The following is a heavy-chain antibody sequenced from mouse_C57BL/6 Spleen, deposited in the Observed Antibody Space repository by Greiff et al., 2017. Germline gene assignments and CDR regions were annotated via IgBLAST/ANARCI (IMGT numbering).Heavy chain of an antibody. V-gene: IGHV1-82*01. J-gene: IGHJ1*03. CDR1: GYAFSSSW. D-gene: IGHD2-3*01. CDR2: IYPGDGDT. CDR3: ARQGDDGYYEGYFDV. Sequence: QVQLQQSGPELVKPGASVKISCKASGYAFSSSWMNWVKQRPGKGLEWIGRIYPGDGDTNYNGKFKGKATLTADKSSSTAYMQLSSLTSEDSAVYFCARQGDDGYYEGYFDVWGTGTTVTVSS.